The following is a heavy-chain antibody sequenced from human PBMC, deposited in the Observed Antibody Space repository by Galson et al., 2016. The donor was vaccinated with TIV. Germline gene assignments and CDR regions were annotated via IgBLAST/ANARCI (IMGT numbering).Heavy chain of an antibody. V-gene: IGHV3-7*01. Sequence: SLRLSCAASGLTFNTSWMIWVRQAPGKGLEWVANIKHDGSEKYYVDSVKGRFTISRDNAKSSLYLQMNSLRAEDTAVYYCARGWHVDYWGQGTLVTVSS. J-gene: IGHJ4*02. CDR1: GLTFNTSW. CDR2: IKHDGSEK. CDR3: ARGWHVDY. D-gene: IGHD2-15*01.